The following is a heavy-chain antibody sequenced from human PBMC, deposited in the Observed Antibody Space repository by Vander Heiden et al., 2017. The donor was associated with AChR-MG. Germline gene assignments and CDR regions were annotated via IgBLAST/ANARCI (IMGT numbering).Heavy chain of an antibody. CDR2: IRFDGSDT. Sequence: QVQLVESGGGVVQPGRSLRLSCAASGFTFRSYGMHWVRQAPGKGLEWVAIIRFDGSDTYKAEAVKGRFTISRDNSKDTLYLQMNSMRVQDTAVYYCARDVGGAYGDYVAYWWQGTLVNVSS. D-gene: IGHD4-17*01. J-gene: IGHJ4*02. CDR1: GFTFRSYG. CDR3: ARDVGGAYGDYVAY. V-gene: IGHV3-33*01.